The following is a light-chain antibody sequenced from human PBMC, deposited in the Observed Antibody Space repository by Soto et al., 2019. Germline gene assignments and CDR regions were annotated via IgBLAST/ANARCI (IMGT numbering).Light chain of an antibody. Sequence: HSPAXLSXXXXRXXXLXCRXSQGIGDTLAWYQHKPGQTPRLLIYDTPARATGVPARFSGSRSGPEFTLTINSLQSEDFAVYYCQQYNNWPPITFGQGTRLEIK. J-gene: IGKJ5*01. CDR1: QGIGDT. V-gene: IGKV3-15*01. CDR3: QQYNNWPPIT. CDR2: DTP.